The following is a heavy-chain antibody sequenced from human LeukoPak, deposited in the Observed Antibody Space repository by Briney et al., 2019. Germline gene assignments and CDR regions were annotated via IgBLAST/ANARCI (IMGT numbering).Heavy chain of an antibody. D-gene: IGHD4-11*01. Sequence: GRSLRLSCAASGFTFSSYAMHWVRQAPGKGLEWVAVISYDGSNKYYADSVKGRFTISRDNSKNMLYLQLNSLRAEDTAIYYCAKGGHDYNPFYCWGQGTLVTVSS. CDR1: GFTFSSYA. J-gene: IGHJ4*02. CDR3: AKGGHDYNPFYC. V-gene: IGHV3-30-3*01. CDR2: ISYDGSNK.